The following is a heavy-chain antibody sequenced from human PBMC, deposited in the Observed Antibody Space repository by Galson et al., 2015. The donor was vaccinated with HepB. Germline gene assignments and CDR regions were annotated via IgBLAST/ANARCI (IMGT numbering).Heavy chain of an antibody. D-gene: IGHD3-10*01. Sequence: SLRLSCAASGFTFSSYSMNWVRQAPGKGLEWVSSISRSGSYIYYADSVKGRFTISRDNAKNSLFLQMNSLRAEDTAVYSCARDYRPSFGSGSYYPNWFDSWGQGTLVTVSS. CDR2: ISRSGSYI. CDR1: GFTFSSYS. V-gene: IGHV3-21*01. CDR3: ARDYRPSFGSGSYYPNWFDS. J-gene: IGHJ5*01.